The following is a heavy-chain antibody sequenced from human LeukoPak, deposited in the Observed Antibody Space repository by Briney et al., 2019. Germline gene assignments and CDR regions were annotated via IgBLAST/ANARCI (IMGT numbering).Heavy chain of an antibody. V-gene: IGHV4-39*01. CDR3: ARQPSSGYYPGPLDY. J-gene: IGHJ4*02. CDR1: GGSISSSSYY. Sequence: PSETLSLTCTVSGGSISSSSYYWGWIRQPPGKGLDWIGSIYYSGSTYYNPSLESRFTISVETSKNQFSLKLNSVTAAYTAVYYCARQPSSGYYPGPLDYWGQGTLVTVSS. D-gene: IGHD3-22*01. CDR2: IYYSGST.